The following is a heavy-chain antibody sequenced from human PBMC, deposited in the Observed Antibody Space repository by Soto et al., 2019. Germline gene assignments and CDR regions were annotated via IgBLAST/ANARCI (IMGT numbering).Heavy chain of an antibody. CDR1: GFTFSSYA. Sequence: EVQLLESGGGLVQPGGSLRLSCAASGFTFSSYAMSWVRQAPGKGLEWVSAISGSGGSTYYADSVKGRFTISRDNSKNTLYLQMNSLRAEDTAVYYCAKDMTVATWDPGYFDLWGRGTLVTVSS. V-gene: IGHV3-23*01. CDR3: AKDMTVATWDPGYFDL. CDR2: ISGSGGST. D-gene: IGHD5-12*01. J-gene: IGHJ2*01.